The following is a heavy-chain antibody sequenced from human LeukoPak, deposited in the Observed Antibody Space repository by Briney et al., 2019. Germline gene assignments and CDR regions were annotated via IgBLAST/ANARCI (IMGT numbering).Heavy chain of an antibody. V-gene: IGHV3-7*01. J-gene: IGHJ6*03. CDR1: GFTFSNYY. Sequence: GGSLGLSCAASGFTFSNYYMNWVRQAPGKGLEWVANIRQDGSAQFYADSVKGRFTISRDNAKNSLYLQMNSLRDEDTAVYYCAKVGCGSTSCSEYYYYYYMDVWGKGTTVTISS. CDR2: IRQDGSAQ. CDR3: AKVGCGSTSCSEYYYYYYMDV. D-gene: IGHD2-2*01.